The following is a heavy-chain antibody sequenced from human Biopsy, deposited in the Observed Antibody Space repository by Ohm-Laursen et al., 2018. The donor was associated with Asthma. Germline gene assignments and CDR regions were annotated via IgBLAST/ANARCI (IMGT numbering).Heavy chain of an antibody. D-gene: IGHD2-2*01. V-gene: IGHV4-34*01. CDR2: INHSGST. J-gene: IGHJ5*02. Sequence: SETLSPTCAVYGGSFSGYYWSWIRPPPGKGLEWIGEINHSGSTNYNPSLKSRVTISVDTSKNQFSLKLSSVTAADTAVYYCARAGQCSSTSCYNPSWFDPWGQGTLVTVSS. CDR1: GGSFSGYY. CDR3: ARAGQCSSTSCYNPSWFDP.